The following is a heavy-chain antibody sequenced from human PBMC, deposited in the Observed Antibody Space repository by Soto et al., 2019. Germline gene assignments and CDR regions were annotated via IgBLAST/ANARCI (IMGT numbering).Heavy chain of an antibody. Sequence: KASETLSLTCTVSGGSISSGDYYWSWICQPPGKGLEWIGYIYYSGSTYYNPSLESRVTISVDTSKNQFSLKLSSVTAADTAVYYCARDTRRSYDILTGYEYYFDYWGQGTLVTVSS. J-gene: IGHJ4*02. CDR1: GGSISSGDYY. CDR3: ARDTRRSYDILTGYEYYFDY. D-gene: IGHD3-9*01. CDR2: IYYSGST. V-gene: IGHV4-30-4*01.